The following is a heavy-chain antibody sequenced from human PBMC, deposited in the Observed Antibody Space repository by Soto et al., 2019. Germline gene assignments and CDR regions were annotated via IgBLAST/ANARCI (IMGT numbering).Heavy chain of an antibody. CDR1: GFSLSTSGVG. Sequence: QITLKESGPPLVKPTQTLTLTCTFSGFSLSTSGVGVGWIRQPPGKALEWLALIYWDDDKRYSPSLKSRLTITKDPSKNQVVLTMTNMDPVDTATYYCALTYYGSGSYYNVRWFDPWGQGTLVTVSS. V-gene: IGHV2-5*02. D-gene: IGHD3-10*01. CDR3: ALTYYGSGSYYNVRWFDP. J-gene: IGHJ5*02. CDR2: IYWDDDK.